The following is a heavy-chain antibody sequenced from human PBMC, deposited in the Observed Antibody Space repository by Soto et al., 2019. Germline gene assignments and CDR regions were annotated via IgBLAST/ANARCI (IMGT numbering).Heavy chain of an antibody. CDR3: ARDRGYCSGGRCSGLDY. D-gene: IGHD2-15*01. V-gene: IGHV1-69*12. CDR2: IIPIFGTA. CDR1: GGTFSSYA. J-gene: IGHJ4*02. Sequence: QVQLVQSGAEVKKPGSSVKVSCKASGGTFSSYAISWVREAPGQGLEWMGGIIPIFGTANYAQKFQGRVTITADESTSSAYMELSSLRSEDTAVYYCARDRGYCSGGRCSGLDYWAQGTLVTVSS.